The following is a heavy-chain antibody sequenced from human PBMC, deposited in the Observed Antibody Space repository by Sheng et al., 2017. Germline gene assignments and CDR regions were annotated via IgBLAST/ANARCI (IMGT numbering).Heavy chain of an antibody. CDR3: ARGAIPDFYDTSTLDY. V-gene: IGHV3-21*01. Sequence: EVQLVESGGGLVQPGGSLTLSCAASGFTFSRYTMNWVRQAPGKGPEWVSAISGSSSYIYYGDSLKGRFIISRDNAKNSLDLQMNSLRVEDTAVYFCARGAIPDFYDTSTLDYWGLGTLVTVSS. CDR1: GFTFSRYT. CDR2: ISGSSSYI. J-gene: IGHJ4*02. D-gene: IGHD3-22*01.